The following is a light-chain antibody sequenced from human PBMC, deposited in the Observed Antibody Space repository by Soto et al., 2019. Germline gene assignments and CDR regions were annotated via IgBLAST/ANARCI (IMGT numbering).Light chain of an antibody. CDR1: QSVNDNH. CDR3: QLYGGSPPMCT. V-gene: IGKV3-20*01. J-gene: IGKJ3*01. CDR2: DAS. Sequence: EVVLTQSPGTLSLSPGARATLSCRASQSVNDNHLAWYQQKGGQAPRLLLCDASTRATGVPERLSGSGFGTAHSLIINRLEPEDFALYYCQLYGGSPPMCTLGPGTTVQI.